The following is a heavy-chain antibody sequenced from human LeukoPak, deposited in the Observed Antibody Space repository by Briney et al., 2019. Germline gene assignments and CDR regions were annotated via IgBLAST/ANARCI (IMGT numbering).Heavy chain of an antibody. CDR2: IYYSGST. CDR3: AREVRYSGSYPDAFDI. Sequence: SQTLSLTCTVSGGSISSGDYYWSWIRQPPGKGLEWIGYIYYSGSTNYNPSLKSRVTISVDTSKNQFSLKLSSVTAADTAVYYCAREVRYSGSYPDAFDIWGQGTMVTVSS. CDR1: GGSISSGDYY. D-gene: IGHD1-26*01. J-gene: IGHJ3*02. V-gene: IGHV4-61*08.